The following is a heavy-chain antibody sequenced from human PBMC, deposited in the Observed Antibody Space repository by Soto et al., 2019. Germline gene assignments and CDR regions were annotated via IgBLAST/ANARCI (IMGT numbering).Heavy chain of an antibody. Sequence: EVQLAESGGGMVQPGGSLRLSCVASGFTFSSYDMHWVRQAPGKGLEYVSSISSNGGTTYYGNSVQGRFIISRDNSKNTLSLQMGSVRAEDMAVYYCVRRVSGNYDYWGQGTLVTVSS. J-gene: IGHJ4*02. D-gene: IGHD1-7*01. V-gene: IGHV3-64*01. CDR1: GFTFSSYD. CDR3: VRRVSGNYDY. CDR2: ISSNGGTT.